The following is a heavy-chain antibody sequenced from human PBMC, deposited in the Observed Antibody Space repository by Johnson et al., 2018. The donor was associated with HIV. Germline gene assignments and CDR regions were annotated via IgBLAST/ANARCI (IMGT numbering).Heavy chain of an antibody. CDR1: GFTFDDYG. J-gene: IGHJ3*02. Sequence: EVQLVESGGGVVRPGGSLRLSCAASGFTFDDYGMSWVRQAPGKGLEWVSGINWNGETTGYADCVPGRFTISRDSAQNFRYLQLNSLRAEATALYYCASESKPFWYYYGSGSASDAFDIWGQGTMVIVSS. V-gene: IGHV3-20*04. CDR3: ASESKPFWYYYGSGSASDAFDI. CDR2: INWNGETT. D-gene: IGHD3-10*01.